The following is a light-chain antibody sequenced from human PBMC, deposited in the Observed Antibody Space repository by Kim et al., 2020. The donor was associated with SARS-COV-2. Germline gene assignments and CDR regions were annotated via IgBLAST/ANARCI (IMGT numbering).Light chain of an antibody. CDR1: NIGGKS. V-gene: IGLV3-21*04. Sequence: SYELTQPPSVSVAPGKTARIPCGGNNIGGKSVQWYQAKPGQAPLLVIDYDTDRPSGIPERFSGSNSGNTATLAISGVEAGDEADYCWQVWDSRDDYAVCGGGTQLTVL. CDR2: YDT. J-gene: IGLJ2*01. CDR3: QVWDSRDDYAV.